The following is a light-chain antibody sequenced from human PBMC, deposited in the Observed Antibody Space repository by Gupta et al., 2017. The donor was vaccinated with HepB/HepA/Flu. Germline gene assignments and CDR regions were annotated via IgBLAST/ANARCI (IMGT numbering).Light chain of an antibody. CDR2: VAS. CDR3: RHFYSFPPS. CDR1: QDISDS. Sequence: DIQLTQSPSLLSASVGDRVTITCRASQDISDSLAWYQQKPGKAPKVLIYVASTFHGEVPSRLSGTGAGTEFTLTISSLLPADFATYYCRHFYSFPPSFGLGTKVEIK. J-gene: IGKJ2*03. V-gene: IGKV1-9*01.